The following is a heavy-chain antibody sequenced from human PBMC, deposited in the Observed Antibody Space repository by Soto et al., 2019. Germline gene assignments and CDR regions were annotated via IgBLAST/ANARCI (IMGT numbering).Heavy chain of an antibody. D-gene: IGHD5-12*01. CDR1: RFSFSSFG. CDR3: AKNTVGLSRYYYYGMDV. J-gene: IGHJ6*02. V-gene: IGHV3-30*18. CDR2: MAYGASNA. Sequence: CRRLSCAACRFSFSSFGIHWVRQAPGKGLEWVALMAYGASNASSAGSVRGPFPLSRDHAKSTVYLQMNSLRPEDTAVYYCAKNTVGLSRYYYYGMDVWGQGTTVTVSS.